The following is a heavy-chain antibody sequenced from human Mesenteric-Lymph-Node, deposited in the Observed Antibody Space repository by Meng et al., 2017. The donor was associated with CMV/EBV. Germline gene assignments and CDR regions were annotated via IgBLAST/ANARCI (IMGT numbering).Heavy chain of an antibody. V-gene: IGHV3-21*01. CDR2: ISSSSSYI. CDR1: GFTFSSYS. D-gene: IGHD6-13*01. J-gene: IGHJ5*02. CDR3: ARVSLAAAGTFWFDP. Sequence: EVQLVESGGGLVKPGGSVRLSCAASGFTFSSYSMTWVRQALGKVLEWVSSISSSSSYIYYADSVKGRFTISRDNAKNSLYLQMNSLRAEDTAVYYCARVSLAAAGTFWFDPWGQGTLVTVSS.